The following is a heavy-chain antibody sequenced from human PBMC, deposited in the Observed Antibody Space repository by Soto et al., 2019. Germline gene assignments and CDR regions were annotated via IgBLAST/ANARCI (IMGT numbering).Heavy chain of an antibody. CDR1: GGTFSSYA. D-gene: IGHD3-22*01. V-gene: IGHV1-69*01. Sequence: QVQLVQSGAEVKKPGSSVKVSCKASGGTFSSYAISWVRQAPGQGLEWMGGIIPIFGTANYAQKFQGRVTITADESTCTAYMELSSLRSEDTAVYYCARDSGDYYDSSGYYYFDYWGQGTLVTVSS. CDR3: ARDSGDYYDSSGYYYFDY. J-gene: IGHJ4*02. CDR2: IIPIFGTA.